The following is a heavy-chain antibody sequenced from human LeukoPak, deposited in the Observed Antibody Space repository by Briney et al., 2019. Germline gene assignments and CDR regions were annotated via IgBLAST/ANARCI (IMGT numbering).Heavy chain of an antibody. J-gene: IGHJ5*02. Sequence: GGSLRLSCAASGFTFSGFWMHWVRQAPGKGLVWVSRISSDGSSTSYADSVKGRVTISRDNAKNTLYLQMSSLRAEDTAVYYCARVVSGYTDSWFDPWGQGTLVTVSS. D-gene: IGHD3-22*01. CDR3: ARVVSGYTDSWFDP. CDR2: ISSDGSST. CDR1: GFTFSGFW. V-gene: IGHV3-74*01.